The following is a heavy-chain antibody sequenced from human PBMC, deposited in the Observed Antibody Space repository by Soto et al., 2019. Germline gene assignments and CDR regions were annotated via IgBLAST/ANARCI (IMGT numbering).Heavy chain of an antibody. CDR1: GFSFTGYY. CDR3: AKDLTRQLAYWLDP. J-gene: IGHJ5*02. CDR2: INAHSGGT. V-gene: IGHV1-2*02. D-gene: IGHD6-6*01. Sequence: ASVKVSCKASGFSFTGYYIHWLRLAPGQGLEWMGWINAHSGGTEYAQKFQGRVTLTRDTSISTAYMTLSSLRSDDTAIYYCAKDLTRQLAYWLDPWGQGTQDTVSS.